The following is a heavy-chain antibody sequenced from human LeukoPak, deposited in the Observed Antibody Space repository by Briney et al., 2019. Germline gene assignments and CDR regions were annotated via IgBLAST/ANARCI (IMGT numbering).Heavy chain of an antibody. CDR3: ASSGWYEGGVY. CDR2: IYYSGST. D-gene: IGHD6-19*01. V-gene: IGHV4-30-4*07. CDR1: GGSISSGGYS. J-gene: IGHJ4*02. Sequence: PSETLSLTCAVSGGSISSGGYSWSWIRQPPGKGLEWIGYIYYSGSTYYNPSLKSRVTISVDTSNNQFSLKLSTVTAADTAVYYCASSGWYEGGVYWGQGTLVTVSS.